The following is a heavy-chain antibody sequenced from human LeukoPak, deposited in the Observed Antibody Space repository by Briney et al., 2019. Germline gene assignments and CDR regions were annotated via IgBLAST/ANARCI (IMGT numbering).Heavy chain of an antibody. Sequence: SETLSLTCAVYGGSFSGYYWSWIRQPPGKGLEWIGEINHSGSTNYNPSLKSRVIISVDTSKNQFSLKLSSVTAADTAVYYCANSITYYDFWSGYPAQNWGQGTLVTVSS. J-gene: IGHJ4*02. CDR1: GGSFSGYY. CDR3: ANSITYYDFWSGYPAQN. V-gene: IGHV4-34*01. CDR2: INHSGST. D-gene: IGHD3-3*01.